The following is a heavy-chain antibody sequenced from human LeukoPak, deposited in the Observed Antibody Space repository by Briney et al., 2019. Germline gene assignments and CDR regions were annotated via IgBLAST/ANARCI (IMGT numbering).Heavy chain of an antibody. CDR2: IYYSGST. D-gene: IGHD6-19*01. V-gene: IGHV4-59*08. CDR3: ARHSSGWYLVFDY. Sequence: TSETLSLTCTVSGGSISSYYWSWIRQPPGKGLEWIGYIYYSGSTNYNPSLKSRVTISVDTSKNQFSLKLSSVTAADTAVYYCARHSSGWYLVFDYWGQGTLVTVSS. CDR1: GGSISSYY. J-gene: IGHJ4*02.